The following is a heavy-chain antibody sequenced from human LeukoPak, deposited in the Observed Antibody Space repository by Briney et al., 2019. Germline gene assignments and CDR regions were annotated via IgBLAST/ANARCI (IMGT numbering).Heavy chain of an antibody. CDR3: ARDQQRYYYGSGTYYYYMDV. J-gene: IGHJ6*03. V-gene: IGHV1-2*02. CDR2: INPNSGGT. CDR1: GYTFTGYY. Sequence: ASVKVSCKASGYTFTGYYMHWVRQAPGQGLEWMGWINPNSGGTNYAQKFQGRVTMTRDTSISTAYMELSRLRSDDTAVYYCARDQQRYYYGSGTYYYYMDVWGKGTTVTISS. D-gene: IGHD3-10*01.